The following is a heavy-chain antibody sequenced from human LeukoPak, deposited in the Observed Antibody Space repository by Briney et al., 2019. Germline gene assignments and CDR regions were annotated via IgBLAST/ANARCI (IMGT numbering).Heavy chain of an antibody. CDR3: ARGGYYDSSGSRDAFDI. D-gene: IGHD3-22*01. CDR1: GGYISSGRYF. Sequence: PSQTLSLTCSGSGGYISSGRYFWNWIRQPAGKGLEWIGRIYTSGSNVYTPSLRTRVTISLDTSKNQLSLKLSSVTAADTAVYYCARGGYYDSSGSRDAFDIWGQGTMVTVSS. V-gene: IGHV4-61*02. CDR2: IYTSGSN. J-gene: IGHJ3*02.